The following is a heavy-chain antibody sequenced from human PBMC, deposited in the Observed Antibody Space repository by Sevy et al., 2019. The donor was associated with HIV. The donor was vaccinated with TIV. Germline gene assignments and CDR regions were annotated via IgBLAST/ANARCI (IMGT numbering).Heavy chain of an antibody. V-gene: IGHV4-4*07. CDR3: ARGPPFRGDYVWRSYLPYHKFAMDE. Sequence: SETLSLTCTVSGGSIINYYWSWLRQPAGKGLEWIGRISSRGDTHYNPSLQSRVTLSVDTSKNEFSLSLTSVTAADTAIYYCARGPPFRGDYVWRSYLPYHKFAMDERGQGTTVTVFS. CDR2: ISSRGDT. D-gene: IGHD3-16*02. CDR1: GGSIINYY. J-gene: IGHJ6*02.